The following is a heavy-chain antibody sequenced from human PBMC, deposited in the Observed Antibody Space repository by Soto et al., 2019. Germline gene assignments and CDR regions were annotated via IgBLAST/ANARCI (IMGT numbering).Heavy chain of an antibody. D-gene: IGHD2-15*01. CDR1: GGTFGSYT. CDR2: IIPILGIA. J-gene: IGHJ6*03. V-gene: IGHV1-69*02. CDR3: ARAGCSGGSGYSRYYYYMDV. Sequence: GASVKVSCKASGGTFGSYTISWVRQAPGQGLEWMGRIIPILGIANYAQKFQGRVTITADKSTSTAYMELSSLRSEDTAVYYCARAGCSGGSGYSRYYYYMDVWGKGTTVTVSS.